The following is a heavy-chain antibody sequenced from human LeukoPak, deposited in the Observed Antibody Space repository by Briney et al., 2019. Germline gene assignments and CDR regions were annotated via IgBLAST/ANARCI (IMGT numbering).Heavy chain of an antibody. D-gene: IGHD4-17*01. CDR2: IKQDGSEK. J-gene: IGHJ4*02. CDR3: AGSYGD. CDR1: GFTFSNYW. Sequence: GGSLRLSCAASGFTFSNYWMTWVRQAPGKGLEWVANIKQDGSEKYHVDSVKGRFTISRDNAKNSLYLQMNSLRAEDTAVYYCAGSYGDWGQGTLVTVSS. V-gene: IGHV3-7*01.